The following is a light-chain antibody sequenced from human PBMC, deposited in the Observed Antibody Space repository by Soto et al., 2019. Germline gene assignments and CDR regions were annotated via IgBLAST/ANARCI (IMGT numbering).Light chain of an antibody. CDR3: QQYATSPRT. CDR2: AAS. V-gene: IGKV3-20*01. J-gene: IGKJ1*01. CDR1: ESVNNNY. Sequence: EIVMTQSPATLSVSPGEPATLSCRASESVNNNYLAWYQQMPGQAPRLLIYAASSRATGIPDRFSGRGSGTDFTLTISRLEPEDFSVYYCQQYATSPRTFGQGTKVDIK.